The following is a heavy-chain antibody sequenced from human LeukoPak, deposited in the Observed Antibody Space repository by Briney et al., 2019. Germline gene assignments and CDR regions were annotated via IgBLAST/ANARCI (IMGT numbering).Heavy chain of an antibody. CDR2: IEKDGSEI. V-gene: IGHV3-7*01. Sequence: PGGSLRLSCAASVFTVSNYWMNWVRQAPGKGMEWVAIIEKDGSEILYVDSVKGRFTISRDNAKNSLYLQMNSLRAEDTAVYYCAAGAGWLIDWWGQGTLVTVSS. CDR3: AAGAGWLIDW. CDR1: VFTVSNYW. J-gene: IGHJ4*02. D-gene: IGHD6-19*01.